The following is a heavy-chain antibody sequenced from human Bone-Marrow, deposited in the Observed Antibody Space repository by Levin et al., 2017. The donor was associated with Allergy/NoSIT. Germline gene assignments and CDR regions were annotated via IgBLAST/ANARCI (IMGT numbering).Heavy chain of an antibody. CDR3: ANLIAVAGGDFES. CDR1: GFPFSAYA. CDR2: VSGGGGGT. Sequence: GGSLRLSCTASGFPFSAYAMSWVRQPPGKGLEWISSVSGGGGGTYYVDSVKGRFTVSRDNSKNTVYLQMNSLRVDDTAEYYWANLIAVAGGDFESWGQGTLVSVSS. D-gene: IGHD6-19*01. V-gene: IGHV3-23*01. J-gene: IGHJ4*02.